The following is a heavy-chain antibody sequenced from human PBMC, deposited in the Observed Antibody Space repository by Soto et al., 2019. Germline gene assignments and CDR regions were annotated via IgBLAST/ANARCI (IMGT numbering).Heavy chain of an antibody. CDR1: GFSVSNNY. CDR2: IYSGGST. Sequence: QLVESGGGLVQPGGSLRLSCAASGFSVSNNYMKWVRQAPGTGLEWVSVIYSGGSTYYADSVKGRFTISRDNSKNTLFLQMNSLRVEDTAVYYCARDRGYRWGQGTMVTVSS. CDR3: ARDRGYR. D-gene: IGHD5-12*01. V-gene: IGHV3-66*01. J-gene: IGHJ3*01.